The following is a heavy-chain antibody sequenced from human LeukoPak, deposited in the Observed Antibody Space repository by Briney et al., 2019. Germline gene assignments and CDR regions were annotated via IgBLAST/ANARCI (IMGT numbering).Heavy chain of an antibody. D-gene: IGHD3-10*01. CDR1: GGSFSGYY. J-gene: IGHJ4*02. CDR3: ARGDYGSGSFGY. V-gene: IGHV4-34*01. CDR2: INHSGST. Sequence: SETLSLTCAVYGGSFSGYYWSWIRQPPGKGLEWIGEINHSGSTNYNPSLKSRDTISVDASKNQFSLKLSSVTAADTAVYYCARGDYGSGSFGYWGQGTLVTVSS.